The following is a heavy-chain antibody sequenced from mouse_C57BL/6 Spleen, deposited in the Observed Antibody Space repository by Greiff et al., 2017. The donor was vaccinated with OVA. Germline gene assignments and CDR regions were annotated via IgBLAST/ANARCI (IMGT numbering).Heavy chain of an antibody. Sequence: EVKLMESGPGLVKPSQSLSLTCSVTGYSITSGYYWNWIRQFPGNKLEWMGYISYDGSNNYNPSLKNRISITRDTSKNQFFLKLNSVTTEDTATYYCARGGTYDYDEGFAYWGQGTLVTVSA. CDR2: ISYDGSN. V-gene: IGHV3-6*01. D-gene: IGHD2-4*01. CDR3: ARGGTYDYDEGFAY. J-gene: IGHJ3*01. CDR1: GYSITSGYY.